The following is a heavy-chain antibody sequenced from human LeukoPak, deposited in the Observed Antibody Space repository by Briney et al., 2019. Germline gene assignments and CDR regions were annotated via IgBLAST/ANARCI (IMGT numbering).Heavy chain of an antibody. D-gene: IGHD3-10*01. CDR1: GGSISSYY. CDR2: IYYSGST. V-gene: IGHV4-59*08. Sequence: SETLSLTCTVSGGSISSYYWSWIRQPPGKGPEWIGYIYYSGSTNYNPSLKSRVTISVDTSKNQFSLKLSSVTAADTAVYYCARLNPGITMVRGVKYAFDIWGQGTMVTVSS. CDR3: ARLNPGITMVRGVKYAFDI. J-gene: IGHJ3*02.